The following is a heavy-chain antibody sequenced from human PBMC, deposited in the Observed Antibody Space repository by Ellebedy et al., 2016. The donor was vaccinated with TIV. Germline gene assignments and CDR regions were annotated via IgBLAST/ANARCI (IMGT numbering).Heavy chain of an antibody. D-gene: IGHD6-19*01. CDR3: ARNRDSSGWYADF. V-gene: IGHV3-23*01. J-gene: IGHJ4*02. CDR2: ISHTGSRT. CDR1: GFTFSSFA. Sequence: PGGSLRLSCSASGFTFSSFAMGWVRQAPGKGLEWVSTISHTGSRTYYANSVEGRFIISRDNSKRTLYLQMNSLRAEDTAVYYCARNRDSSGWYADFWGQGTLVTVSS.